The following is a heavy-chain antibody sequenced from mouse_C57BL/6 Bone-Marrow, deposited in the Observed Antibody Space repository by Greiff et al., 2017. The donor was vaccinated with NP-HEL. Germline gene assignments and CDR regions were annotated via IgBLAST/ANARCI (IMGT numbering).Heavy chain of an antibody. D-gene: IGHD1-1*01. J-gene: IGHJ2*01. Sequence: VQLQQPGAELVKPGASVKLSCKASGYTFTSYWMHWVKQRPGQGLEWIGMIHPNSGSTNYNEKFKSKATLTVDKSSSTAYMELRSLTSEDSAVYFCARFGRGFDYWGQGTTLTVSS. CDR1: GYTFTSYW. CDR3: ARFGRGFDY. CDR2: IHPNSGST. V-gene: IGHV1-64*01.